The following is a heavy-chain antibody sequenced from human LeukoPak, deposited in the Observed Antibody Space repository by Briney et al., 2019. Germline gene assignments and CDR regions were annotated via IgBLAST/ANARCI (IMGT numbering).Heavy chain of an antibody. V-gene: IGHV4-4*07. CDR3: ARGSSGWFLHFFDP. CDR1: GDSINSYY. D-gene: IGHD6-19*01. J-gene: IGHJ5*02. CDR2: IYSSGST. Sequence: SETLSLTCIVCGDSINSYYWSWIRQPAGKGLEWVGAIYSSGSTTYSPSLKSRVTMSVDTSKNQFSLKLSSVTAADSAVYYCARGSSGWFLHFFDPWGQGTLVTVSS.